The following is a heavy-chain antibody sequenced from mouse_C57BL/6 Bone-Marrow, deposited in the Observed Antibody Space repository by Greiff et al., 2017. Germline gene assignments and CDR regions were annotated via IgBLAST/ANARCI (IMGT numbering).Heavy chain of an antibody. D-gene: IGHD3-2*02. J-gene: IGHJ2*01. V-gene: IGHV5-9-1*02. CDR2: ISSGGDYI. CDR3: TRDKATPFDY. CDR1: GFTFSSYA. Sequence: EVKLMESGEGLVKPGGSLKLSCAASGFTFSSYAMSWVRQTPEKRPEWVAYISSGGDYIYYADTVKGRFTISRDNARNTLYLQMSSLKSEDTAIYYCTRDKATPFDYWGQGTTLTVSS.